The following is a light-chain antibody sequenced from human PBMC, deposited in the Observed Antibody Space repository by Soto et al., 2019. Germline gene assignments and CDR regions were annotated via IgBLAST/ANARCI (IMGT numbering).Light chain of an antibody. CDR2: GAS. Sequence: EIVMTQSPATLSVSPGESATRSCRASQSVSSNLAWYQQKPGQAPRLLIYGASTRATGIPARFSGSGSGTEFTLTISSLQSEDFAVYYCQQYNNWLITFGQGTRLEIK. V-gene: IGKV3-15*01. J-gene: IGKJ5*01. CDR3: QQYNNWLIT. CDR1: QSVSSN.